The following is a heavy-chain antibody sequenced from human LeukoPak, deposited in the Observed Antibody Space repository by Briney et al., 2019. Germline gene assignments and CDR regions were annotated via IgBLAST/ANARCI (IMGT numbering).Heavy chain of an antibody. D-gene: IGHD5-18*01. CDR3: ARKWIQLWPFDY. Sequence: GGSLRLSCAASGFTFSTYWMSWVRQAPRKGVEWVANIKQDGSEKYYVDSVKGRFTISRDNAKNSLYLQMNSLRAEDTAVYYCARKWIQLWPFDYWGQGALVTVSS. J-gene: IGHJ4*02. CDR2: IKQDGSEK. CDR1: GFTFSTYW. V-gene: IGHV3-7*01.